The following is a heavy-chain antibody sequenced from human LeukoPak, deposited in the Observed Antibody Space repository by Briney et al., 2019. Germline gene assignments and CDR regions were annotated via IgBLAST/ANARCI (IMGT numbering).Heavy chain of an antibody. CDR3: ARYVRLPITFGGVIGSHDAFDI. Sequence: SQTLSLTCTVSGGSISSGDYYWSWIRQPPGKGLEWIGCIYYSGSTYYNPSLKSRVAISVDTSKNQFSLKLSSVTAADTAVYYCARYVRLPITFGGVIGSHDAFDIWGQGTMVTVSS. D-gene: IGHD3-16*02. V-gene: IGHV4-30-4*08. J-gene: IGHJ3*02. CDR1: GGSISSGDYY. CDR2: IYYSGST.